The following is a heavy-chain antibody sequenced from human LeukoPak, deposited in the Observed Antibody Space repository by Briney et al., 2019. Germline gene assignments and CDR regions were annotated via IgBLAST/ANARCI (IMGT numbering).Heavy chain of an antibody. CDR2: IYWDDDK. V-gene: IGHV2-5*02. Sequence: SGPTLVKPTQTLTLTCTFSGFSLSTSGVGVGWIRQPPGKALEWLALIYWDDDKRYSPSLKSRLTITKDTSKNQVVLTMTNMDPVDTATYYCAHFLYGAYSYGRGRFDPWGQGTLVTVSS. CDR3: AHFLYGAYSYGRGRFDP. J-gene: IGHJ5*02. CDR1: GFSLSTSGVG. D-gene: IGHD5-18*01.